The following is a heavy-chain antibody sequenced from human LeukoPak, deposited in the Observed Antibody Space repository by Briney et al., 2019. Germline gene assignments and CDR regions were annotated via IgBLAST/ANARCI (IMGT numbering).Heavy chain of an antibody. CDR1: GFTFSSYG. V-gene: IGHV3-48*01. J-gene: IGHJ4*02. CDR3: AREASYSSSWATFDY. Sequence: GGTLRLSCAASGFTFSSYGMSWVRQAPGKGLEWVSYISGSSMIYYADSVKGRFTISRDIASNSLYLQMNSLRAEDTGVYYCAREASYSSSWATFDYWGQGTLVTVSS. D-gene: IGHD6-13*01. CDR2: ISGSSMI.